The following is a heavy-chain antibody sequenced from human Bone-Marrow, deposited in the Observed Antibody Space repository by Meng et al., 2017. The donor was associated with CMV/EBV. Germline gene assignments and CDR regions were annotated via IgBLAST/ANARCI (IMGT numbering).Heavy chain of an antibody. CDR2: ISYDGSNK. D-gene: IGHD6-19*01. Sequence: YEFTFSSYGMHWVRQAPGKGLEWVAVISYDGSNKYYADSVKGRFTISRDNSKNTLYLQMNSLRAEDTAVYYCAKMGIAVAGTAHGYWGQGTLVTVSS. V-gene: IGHV3-30*18. CDR1: EFTFSSYG. J-gene: IGHJ4*02. CDR3: AKMGIAVAGTAHGY.